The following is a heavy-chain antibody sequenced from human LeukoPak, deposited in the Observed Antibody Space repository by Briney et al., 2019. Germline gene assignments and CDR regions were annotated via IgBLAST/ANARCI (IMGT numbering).Heavy chain of an antibody. CDR3: ATWSSGWQFDY. J-gene: IGHJ4*02. D-gene: IGHD6-19*01. CDR2: IKKDGSDK. CDR1: GFTFSKSW. V-gene: IGHV3-7*05. Sequence: PGGSLRLSCAASGFTFSKSWMTWVRQAPGKGLQWVAHIKKDGSDKYYVDSVKGRFTISRDNDKTSVYLQMNSLRAEDTAVYYCATWSSGWQFDYWGQGTLVSVSS.